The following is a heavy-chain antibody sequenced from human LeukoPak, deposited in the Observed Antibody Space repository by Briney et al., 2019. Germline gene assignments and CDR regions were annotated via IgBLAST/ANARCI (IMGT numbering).Heavy chain of an antibody. CDR2: ISSNGGST. D-gene: IGHD2-15*01. V-gene: IGHV3-64D*06. CDR1: GFTFSSYA. J-gene: IGHJ4*02. CDR3: VKDVGRGQGEGYFDY. Sequence: GGSLRLSCSASGFTFSSYAMHWGRQAPGKGREYVSAISSNGGSTYYADSVKGRFTISRDNSKNTLYLQMSSLRAEDTAVYYCVKDVGRGQGEGYFDYWGQGTLVTVSS.